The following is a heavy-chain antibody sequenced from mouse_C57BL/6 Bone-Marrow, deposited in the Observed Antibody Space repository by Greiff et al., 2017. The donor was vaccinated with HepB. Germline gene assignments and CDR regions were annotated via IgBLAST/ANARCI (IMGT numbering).Heavy chain of an antibody. CDR1: GFNIKDDY. CDR3: TLYGNYEGWYFDV. D-gene: IGHD2-1*01. V-gene: IGHV14-4*01. CDR2: IDPENGDT. Sequence: VQLQQSGAELVRPGASVQLSCTASGFNIKDDYMHWVKQRPEQGLEWIGWIDPENGDTEYASKFQGKATITADTPSNTAYLQLSSLTSEDTAVYYCTLYGNYEGWYFDVWGTGTTVTVSS. J-gene: IGHJ1*03.